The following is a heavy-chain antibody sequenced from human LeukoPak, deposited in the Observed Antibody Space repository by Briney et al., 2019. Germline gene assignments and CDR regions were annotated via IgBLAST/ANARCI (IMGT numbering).Heavy chain of an antibody. V-gene: IGHV4-34*01. CDR2: INHSGST. Sequence: SETLSLTCAVYGGSFSGYYWSWIRQPPGKGLEWIGEINHSGSTNYNPSLKSRVTISVDTSKNQFSLKLSSVTAADTAVYYCARVDYGDYGPTPYYYGMDVWGQGTTVTVSS. D-gene: IGHD4-17*01. CDR3: ARVDYGDYGPTPYYYGMDV. CDR1: GGSFSGYY. J-gene: IGHJ6*02.